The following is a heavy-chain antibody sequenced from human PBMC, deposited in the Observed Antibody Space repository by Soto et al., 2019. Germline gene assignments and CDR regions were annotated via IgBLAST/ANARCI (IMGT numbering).Heavy chain of an antibody. D-gene: IGHD2-2*01. V-gene: IGHV3-48*03. CDR3: ARYCSSTSCYAPAYYGMDV. Sequence: EVQLVESGGGLVQPGGSLRLSCAASGFTFSSYEMNWVRQAPGKGLEWVSYISSSGSTIYYADSVKGRFTISRDNAKNSLYLQMNSLRADDTAVYYCARYCSSTSCYAPAYYGMDVWGQGTTVTVSS. CDR1: GFTFSSYE. CDR2: ISSSGSTI. J-gene: IGHJ6*02.